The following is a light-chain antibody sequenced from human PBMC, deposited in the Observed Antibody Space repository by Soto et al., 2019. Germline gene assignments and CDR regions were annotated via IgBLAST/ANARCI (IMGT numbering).Light chain of an antibody. V-gene: IGKV1-6*01. J-gene: IGKJ1*01. CDR3: LQDINYPWT. Sequence: IQMTHSPASLSASVLYRVTVSFLASQVIGNALGLYQQKPGKPPKVLIYGASNLQSGVPPRFSGSGSGTDFTLAISSLQPEDSATYYCLQDINYPWTFGQGTKVDNK. CDR2: GAS. CDR1: QVIGNA.